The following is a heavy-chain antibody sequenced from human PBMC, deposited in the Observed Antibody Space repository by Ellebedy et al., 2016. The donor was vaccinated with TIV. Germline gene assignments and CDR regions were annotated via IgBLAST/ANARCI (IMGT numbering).Heavy chain of an antibody. Sequence: SETLSLTCIVSGGSITSRSYFWGWIRQPPGKGLEWIGSIYYSGSTYYNPSLKSRLTISVDTSKNQFSLKLSSVTAADTAVYYCAAKRDYAREADFWGQGTLVAVSS. CDR2: IYYSGST. CDR3: AAKRDYAREADF. J-gene: IGHJ4*02. D-gene: IGHD4-17*01. CDR1: GGSITSRSYF. V-gene: IGHV4-39*07.